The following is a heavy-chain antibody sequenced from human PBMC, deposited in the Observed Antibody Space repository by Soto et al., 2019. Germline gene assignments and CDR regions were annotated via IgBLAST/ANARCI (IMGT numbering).Heavy chain of an antibody. CDR3: VRGIATGQLDP. Sequence: QVQLVQSGAEVKKPGASVKISCKASGYTFTRYTVNWVRQAPGQRLEWMGWINPDNGNTKSSQKFQDRVIITRDTSASTAYMDLSSLRSEDTAVYYCVRGIATGQLDPWGQGTLVTVSS. V-gene: IGHV1-3*01. CDR1: GYTFTRYT. D-gene: IGHD2-15*01. J-gene: IGHJ5*02. CDR2: INPDNGNT.